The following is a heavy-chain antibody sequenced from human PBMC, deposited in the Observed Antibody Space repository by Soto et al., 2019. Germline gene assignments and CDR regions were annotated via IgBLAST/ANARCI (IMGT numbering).Heavy chain of an antibody. CDR3: ARAAPQPDPYDFDY. CDR1: GFVFSNFG. Sequence: QVQLVESGGDVVQPGRSLRLSCVVSGFVFSNFGMHWVRQAPDKGLEWLAVIWYDGSKQYYGDSVKGRFTISRDNSKNTVYQQMNSLRVEDTAVYFCARAAPQPDPYDFDYWGQGTLVTVSS. J-gene: IGHJ4*02. V-gene: IGHV3-33*01. CDR2: IWYDGSKQ. D-gene: IGHD3-16*01.